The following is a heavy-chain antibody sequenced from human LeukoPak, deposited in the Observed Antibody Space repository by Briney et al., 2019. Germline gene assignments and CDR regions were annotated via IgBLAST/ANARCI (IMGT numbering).Heavy chain of an antibody. CDR1: GYTFTAYY. CDR2: INPNTGVT. CDR3: ARGDYGRADP. V-gene: IGHV1-2*02. D-gene: IGHD4-17*01. J-gene: IGHJ5*02. Sequence: GASVKVSCKASGYTFTAYYIHWVRQAPGQGLEWMGLINPNTGVTKFAQKFHGRVTMFRDTSMSTAYMELNRLTTDDTAMYYCARGDYGRADPWGQGSLVTVSS.